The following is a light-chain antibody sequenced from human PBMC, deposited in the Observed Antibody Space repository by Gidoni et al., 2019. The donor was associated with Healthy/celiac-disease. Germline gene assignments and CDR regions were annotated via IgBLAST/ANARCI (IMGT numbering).Light chain of an antibody. V-gene: IGKV1-5*03. J-gene: IGKJ1*01. CDR2: KAS. CDR1: QSISSW. CDR3: QQYNSYSTWT. Sequence: DIQMTQSPSTLSASVGDRVTITCRASQSISSWLAWYQQKPGKAPKLLIYKASSLESGVPSRFSGSGSWTEFTLTISSLQPDYFATYYCQQYNSYSTWTFGQGTKVEIK.